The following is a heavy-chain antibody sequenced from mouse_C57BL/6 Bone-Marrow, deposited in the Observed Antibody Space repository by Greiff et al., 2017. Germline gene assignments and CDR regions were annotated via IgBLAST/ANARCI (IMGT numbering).Heavy chain of an antibody. J-gene: IGHJ1*03. D-gene: IGHD2-5*01. CDR3: ARPYYSNYWYFDV. V-gene: IGHV1-55*01. CDR2: IYPGSGST. Sequence: QVQLQQPGAELVKPGASVKMSCKASGYTFTSYWITWVKQRPGQGLEWIGDIYPGSGSTNYNEKFKSKATLTGDTSSSTAYMQLSSLTSEDSAVYYCARPYYSNYWYFDVWGTETTVTVSS. CDR1: GYTFTSYW.